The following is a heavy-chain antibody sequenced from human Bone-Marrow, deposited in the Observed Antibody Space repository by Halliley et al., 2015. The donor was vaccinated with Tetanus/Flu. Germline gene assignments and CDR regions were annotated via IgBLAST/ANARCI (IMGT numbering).Heavy chain of an antibody. D-gene: IGHD3-9*01. CDR3: VGPSSSLDDTSPDFCCDY. CDR1: GYTFSNYW. J-gene: IGHJ4*02. V-gene: IGHV5-51*03. Sequence: QLVQSGGEVKKPGESLKISCQGSGYTFSNYWIGWVRQMPGKGLEWIGIIHPGDSDIRYNPSFLGQVTLSVNRSITTAYLQWNSLKASDTAMNFCVGPSSSLDDTSPDFCCDYWVQGTLFSVSS. CDR2: IHPGDSDI.